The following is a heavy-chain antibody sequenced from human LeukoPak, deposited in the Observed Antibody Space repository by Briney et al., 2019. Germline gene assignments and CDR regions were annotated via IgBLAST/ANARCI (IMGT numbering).Heavy chain of an antibody. CDR1: GYTFTGYY. J-gene: IGHJ5*02. CDR2: INPNSGGT. CDR3: TRSSGSGDWYDP. V-gene: IGHV1-2*02. D-gene: IGHD6-19*01. Sequence: ASVKVSCKASGYTFTGYYMHWVRQAPGQGLEWMGWINPNSGGTNYAQKFQGRVTMTRDTSISTAYMELSRLRSDDTAVYYCTRSSGSGDWYDPWGHGTLVTVSS.